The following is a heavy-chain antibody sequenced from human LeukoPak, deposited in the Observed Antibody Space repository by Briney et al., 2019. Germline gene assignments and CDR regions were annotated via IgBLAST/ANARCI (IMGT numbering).Heavy chain of an antibody. CDR1: GFTFSSNW. V-gene: IGHV3-7*01. J-gene: IGHJ6*02. CDR2: IKQDGSEK. CDR3: ARDIVVVPAAPYYYYGMDV. Sequence: GGSLRLSCAASGFTFSSNWMSWVRQAPGKGLEWVANIKQDGSEKYYVDSVKGRFTISRDNAKNSLYLQMNSLRAEDTAVYYCARDIVVVPAAPYYYYGMDVWGQGTTVTVSS. D-gene: IGHD2-2*01.